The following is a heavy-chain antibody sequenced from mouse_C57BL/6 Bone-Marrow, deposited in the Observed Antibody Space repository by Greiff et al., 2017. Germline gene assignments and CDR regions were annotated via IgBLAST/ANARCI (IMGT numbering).Heavy chain of an antibody. Sequence: ESGPGILQPSQTLSLTCSFSGFSLSTFGMGVGWIRQPSGKGLEWLAHIWWDDDKYYNPALKSRLTISKDTSKNQVFLKIAHVDTADTATYYCARIKDYYGNYPFDYWGQGTTLTVSS. CDR3: ARIKDYYGNYPFDY. D-gene: IGHD2-1*01. V-gene: IGHV8-8*01. CDR2: IWWDDDK. CDR1: GFSLSTFGMG. J-gene: IGHJ2*01.